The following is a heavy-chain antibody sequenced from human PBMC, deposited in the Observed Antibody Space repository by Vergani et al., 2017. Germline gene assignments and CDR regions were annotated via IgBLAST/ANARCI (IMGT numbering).Heavy chain of an antibody. J-gene: IGHJ6*02. CDR2: IYYSGST. CDR3: AGHLAYXGGDCYPYYYGMDV. CDR1: GGSISSSSYY. V-gene: IGHV4-39*01. D-gene: IGHD2-21*02. Sequence: QLQLQESGPGLVKPSETLPLTCTVSGGSISSSSYYWGWIRQPPGKGLEWIGSIYYSGSTYYNPSLKSRVTIFVDTSKNQFSLKLSSVTAADTAVYYCAGHLAYXGGDCYPYYYGMDVWGQGTTVTVSS.